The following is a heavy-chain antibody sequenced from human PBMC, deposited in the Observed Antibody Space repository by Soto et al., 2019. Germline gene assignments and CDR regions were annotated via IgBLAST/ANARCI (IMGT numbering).Heavy chain of an antibody. CDR2: IIPIFDTS. J-gene: IGHJ6*02. D-gene: IGHD1-7*01. CDR1: AGAFSSYA. Sequence: QVQLVQSGAEVMQPGSSVKVSCKASAGAFSSYAISWVRQAPGQGLEWLGVIIPIFDTSNYAQEFQGRVRITADKSTRTAYMELSSLKSEDTAIYDCARARLELRTSSYYYGLDVWGQGTTVTVSS. CDR3: ARARLELRTSSYYYGLDV. V-gene: IGHV1-69*06.